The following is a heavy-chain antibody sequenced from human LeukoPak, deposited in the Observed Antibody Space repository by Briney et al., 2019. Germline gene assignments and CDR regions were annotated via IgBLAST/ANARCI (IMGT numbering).Heavy chain of an antibody. CDR3: ASGMTTVVTPRSYYYYYMDV. D-gene: IGHD4-23*01. J-gene: IGHJ6*03. CDR2: IIPIFGTA. CDR1: GDTFSSYA. V-gene: IGHV1-69*05. Sequence: ASVKVSCKASGDTFSSYAISWVRQAPGQGLEWMGGIIPIFGTANYAQKFQGRVTITTDESTSTAYMELSSLRSEDTAVYYCASGMTTVVTPRSYYYYYMDVWGKGTTVTVSS.